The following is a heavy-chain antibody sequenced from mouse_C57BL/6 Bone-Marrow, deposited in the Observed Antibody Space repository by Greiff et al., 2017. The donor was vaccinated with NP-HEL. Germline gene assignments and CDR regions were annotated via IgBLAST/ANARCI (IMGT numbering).Heavy chain of an antibody. CDR3: ASGGSSYFNY. CDR1: GFTFSSYG. V-gene: IGHV5-6*02. Sequence: DVKLVESGGDLVKPGGSLKLSCAASGFTFSSYGMSWVRQTPDKRLEWVAIISSGGSYTYYPDSVKGRFTISRDNAKNTLYLQMSSLKSEDTAMYYCASGGSSYFNYWGQGTTLTVSS. D-gene: IGHD1-1*01. J-gene: IGHJ2*01. CDR2: ISSGGSYT.